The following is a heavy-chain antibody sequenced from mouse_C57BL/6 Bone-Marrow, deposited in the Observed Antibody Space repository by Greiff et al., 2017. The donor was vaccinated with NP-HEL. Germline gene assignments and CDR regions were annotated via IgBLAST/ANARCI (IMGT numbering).Heavy chain of an antibody. CDR3: ARRTAQMHYYAMDY. CDR1: GFTFSDYG. V-gene: IGHV5-15*01. CDR2: ISNLAYSI. D-gene: IGHD3-2*02. J-gene: IGHJ4*01. Sequence: EVMLVESGGGLVQPGGSLKLSCAASGFTFSDYGMAWVRQAPRKGPEWVAFISNLAYSIYYADTVTGRFTISRENAKNTLYLDMSSLRSEDTAMYYCARRTAQMHYYAMDYWGQGTSVTVSS.